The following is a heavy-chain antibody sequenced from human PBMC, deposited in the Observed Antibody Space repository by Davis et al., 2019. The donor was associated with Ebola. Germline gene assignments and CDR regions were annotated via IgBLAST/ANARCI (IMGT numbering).Heavy chain of an antibody. D-gene: IGHD3-10*01. V-gene: IGHV4-34*01. CDR2: INYSGIT. J-gene: IGHJ6*02. CDR1: AVSFSGYY. Sequence: MPSETLSLTCAVYAVSFSGYYWTWIRQPPGKGLEWIGEINYSGITNYNPSLKSRVTISVDTSKNQFSLKLSSVTAADTAEYYCARGGGFGGYGMDVWGQGTTVTVSS. CDR3: ARGGGFGGYGMDV.